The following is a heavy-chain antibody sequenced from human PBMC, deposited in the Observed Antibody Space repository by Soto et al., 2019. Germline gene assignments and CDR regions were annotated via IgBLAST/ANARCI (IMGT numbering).Heavy chain of an antibody. CDR1: GYTFTSYA. J-gene: IGHJ6*02. D-gene: IGHD5-12*01. Sequence: ASVKVSCKAPGYTFTSYAIHLVRQAPGQRLEWMGWINAGNGNTKYSQKFQGRVTITRDTSASTAYMELSSLRSEDTAVYYCASALYSGYDYHYYYGMDVWGQGTTVTVSS. CDR2: INAGNGNT. V-gene: IGHV1-3*01. CDR3: ASALYSGYDYHYYYGMDV.